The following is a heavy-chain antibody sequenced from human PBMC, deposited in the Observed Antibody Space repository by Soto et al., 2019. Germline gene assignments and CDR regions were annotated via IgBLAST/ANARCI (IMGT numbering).Heavy chain of an antibody. CDR2: ISDNGGST. V-gene: IGHV3-23*01. Sequence: GSLRLSCAASGFTFRNYVMSWVRQALGKGLEWVSGISDNGGSTYYADPVRGRFAISRDNSKNTLDLQMNSLRAEDTAVYYCATRPYYDIWGYNFFYFDYWGQGTLVTVSS. J-gene: IGHJ4*02. D-gene: IGHD3-22*01. CDR1: GFTFRNYV. CDR3: ATRPYYDIWGYNFFYFDY.